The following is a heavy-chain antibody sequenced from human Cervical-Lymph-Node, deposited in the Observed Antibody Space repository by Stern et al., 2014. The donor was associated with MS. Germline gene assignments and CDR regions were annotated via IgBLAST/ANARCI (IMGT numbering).Heavy chain of an antibody. V-gene: IGHV4-30-4*01. J-gene: IGHJ5*01. CDR2: IYNSGST. CDR1: GGSLSSTDLY. CDR3: ARMGEWFDS. D-gene: IGHD1-26*01. Sequence: QLQLQESGPGLVKPSPTLSLTCTVSGGSLSSTDLYWSWIRQPPGKGLEWIGYIYNSGSTYYNPSLKSRVTISVDTSKNQFSLKLSSVTAADTAVYYCARMGEWFDSWGQGTLVTVSS.